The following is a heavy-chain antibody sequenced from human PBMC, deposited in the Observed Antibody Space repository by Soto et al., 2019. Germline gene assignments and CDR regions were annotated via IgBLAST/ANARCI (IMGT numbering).Heavy chain of an antibody. Sequence: LGESLKISCKGSGYSFTSYWIGWVRQMPGKGLEWMGIIYPGDSDTRYSPSFRGQVTISADKSISTAYLQWSSLKASDTAMYYCASQRYCSGGSCYSAVDAFDIWGQGTMVTVSS. CDR1: GYSFTSYW. V-gene: IGHV5-51*01. D-gene: IGHD2-15*01. CDR3: ASQRYCSGGSCYSAVDAFDI. J-gene: IGHJ3*02. CDR2: IYPGDSDT.